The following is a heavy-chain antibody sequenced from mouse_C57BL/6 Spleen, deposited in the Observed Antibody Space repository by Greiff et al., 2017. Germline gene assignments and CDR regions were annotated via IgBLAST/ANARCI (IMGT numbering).Heavy chain of an antibody. D-gene: IGHD2-3*01. CDR1: GFSFNTYA. Sequence: EVQLQESGGGLVQPKGSLTLSCAASGFSFNTYAMNWVRQAPGKGLEWVARIRSKSNNYATYYADSVKDRFTISRDDSESMLYLQMNNLKTEDTAMYYCVGWLHGFAYWGQGTLVTVSA. CDR2: IRSKSNNYAT. V-gene: IGHV10-1*01. J-gene: IGHJ3*01. CDR3: VGWLHGFAY.